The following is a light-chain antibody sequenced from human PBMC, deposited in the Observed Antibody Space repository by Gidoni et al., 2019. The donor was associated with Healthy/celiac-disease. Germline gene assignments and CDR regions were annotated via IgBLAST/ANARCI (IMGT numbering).Light chain of an antibody. CDR3: QQYGSSPPVT. CDR2: GAS. Sequence: EIVLTQSPGTLSLSPGHRATLSCRASQSVSSSYLAWYQQKPGQAPRLLIYGASSRATGIPYRFSGSGSGTDFTLTISRLEPEDFAVYYCQQYGSSPPVTFGGGTKVEIK. CDR1: QSVSSSY. J-gene: IGKJ4*01. V-gene: IGKV3-20*01.